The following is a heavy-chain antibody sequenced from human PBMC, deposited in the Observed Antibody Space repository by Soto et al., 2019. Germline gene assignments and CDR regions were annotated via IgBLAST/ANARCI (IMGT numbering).Heavy chain of an antibody. Sequence: QVQLVQSGAEVKKPGSSVKVSCKASGGIFSTYAISWLRQAPGQGREWMGGIIPLFGTPNYAQRFQGRVTITADESTSTAYMELSRLRSEDTAVYYCARDRDDYGTGNYYNRIDVWGQGTLVTVSS. V-gene: IGHV1-69*01. CDR2: IIPLFGTP. CDR3: ARDRDDYGTGNYYNRIDV. D-gene: IGHD3-10*01. CDR1: GGIFSTYA. J-gene: IGHJ4*02.